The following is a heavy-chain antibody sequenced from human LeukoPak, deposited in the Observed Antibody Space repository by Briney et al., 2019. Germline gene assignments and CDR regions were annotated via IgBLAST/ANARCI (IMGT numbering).Heavy chain of an antibody. Sequence: SETLSLTCTVSGGSISSGDYYWSWLRQPPGQGLEWIGYIYYSGSTNYNPSLKSRVTISVDTSKNQFSLKLSSVTAADTAVYYCARQRGNYYDSSGYPPFDYWGQGTLVTVSS. V-gene: IGHV4-61*08. CDR3: ARQRGNYYDSSGYPPFDY. D-gene: IGHD3-22*01. CDR1: GGSISSGDYY. J-gene: IGHJ4*02. CDR2: IYYSGST.